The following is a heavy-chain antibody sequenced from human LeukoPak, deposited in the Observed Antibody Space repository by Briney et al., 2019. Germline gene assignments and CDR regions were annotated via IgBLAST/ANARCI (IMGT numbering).Heavy chain of an antibody. J-gene: IGHJ4*02. Sequence: GGSLRLSCAASGFTFSYAWMTWVRQAPGKGLEWVGRIRGKTDGGTTDYAAPVKGRFTNSRDDSKNTLYLQMNSLRTVDTAVYYCTTEMDTAIYYWGQGTLVTVSS. CDR1: GFTFSYAW. CDR2: IRGKTDGGTT. V-gene: IGHV3-15*01. CDR3: TTEMDTAIYY. D-gene: IGHD5-18*01.